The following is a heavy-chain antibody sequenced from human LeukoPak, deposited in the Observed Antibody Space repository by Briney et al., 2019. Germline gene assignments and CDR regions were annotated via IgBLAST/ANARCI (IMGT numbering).Heavy chain of an antibody. D-gene: IGHD6-13*01. J-gene: IGHJ4*02. CDR2: IYYSGST. CDR1: GGSISSYY. V-gene: IGHV4-59*01. CDR3: ARVSVIAAAGPFDY. Sequence: SETLSLTCTVSGGSISSYYWSWIRQPPGKGLEWIGYIYYSGSTNYNPSLKSRVTISVDTSKNQFSLKLSSVTAADTAVYHCARVSVIAAAGPFDYWGQGTLVTVSS.